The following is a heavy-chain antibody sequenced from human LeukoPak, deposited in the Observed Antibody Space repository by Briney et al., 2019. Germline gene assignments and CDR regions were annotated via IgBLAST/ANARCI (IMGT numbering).Heavy chain of an antibody. V-gene: IGHV3-7*03. Sequence: WVRQAPGKGLEWVANIKQDGTEKYYVDSVKGRFTISRDNPKNSLYLQMNSLRAEDTAVYYCARRYFDYWGQGTLVTVSS. CDR2: IKQDGTEK. CDR3: ARRYFDY. J-gene: IGHJ4*02.